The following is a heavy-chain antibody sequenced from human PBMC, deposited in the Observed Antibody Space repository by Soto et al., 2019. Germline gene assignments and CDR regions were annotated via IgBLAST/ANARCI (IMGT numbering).Heavy chain of an antibody. CDR2: IYHSGST. D-gene: IGHD3-22*01. V-gene: IGHV4-38-2*01. Sequence: ETLSLTCAVSGYSISSGYYWGWIRQPPGKGLEWIGSIYHSGSTYYNPSLKSRVTISVDTSKNQFSLKLSSVTAADTAVYYCARASYYYDSSGYYDPYYYYGMDVWGQGTTV. J-gene: IGHJ6*02. CDR1: GYSISSGYY. CDR3: ARASYYYDSSGYYDPYYYYGMDV.